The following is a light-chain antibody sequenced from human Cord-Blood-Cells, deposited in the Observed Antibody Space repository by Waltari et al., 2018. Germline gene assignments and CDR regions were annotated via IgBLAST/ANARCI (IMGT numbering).Light chain of an antibody. Sequence: QSALTQPASVSGSPGQSLTLSCTGTSSDVGSYNLVSWYQQQPGKAPKLMIYEVSKRPSGVSNRFSGSKSGNTASLTISGLQAEDEADYYCCSYAGSSTLVFGGGTKLTVL. CDR2: EVS. J-gene: IGLJ2*01. V-gene: IGLV2-23*02. CDR3: CSYAGSSTLV. CDR1: SSDVGSYNL.